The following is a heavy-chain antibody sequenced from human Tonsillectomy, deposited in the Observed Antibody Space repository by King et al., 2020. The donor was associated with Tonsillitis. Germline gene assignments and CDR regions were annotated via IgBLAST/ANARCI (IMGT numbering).Heavy chain of an antibody. J-gene: IGHJ4*02. Sequence: VQLVESGGGLVQPGGSLRLSCAASGFTFSSYAMSWVRQAPGKGLEWVSAISGSGGSTYYADSVKGRFTISRGNSKNTLYLQMNSLRAEDTAVYYCAKVAGQWLVRGGYFDYWGQGTLVTVSS. D-gene: IGHD6-19*01. CDR3: AKVAGQWLVRGGYFDY. V-gene: IGHV3-23*04. CDR2: ISGSGGST. CDR1: GFTFSSYA.